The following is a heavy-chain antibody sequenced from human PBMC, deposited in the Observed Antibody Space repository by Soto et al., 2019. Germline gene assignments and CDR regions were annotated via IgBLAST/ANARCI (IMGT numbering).Heavy chain of an antibody. CDR2: VSGSGSST. CDR1: GFTFSKHA. D-gene: IGHD4-17*01. CDR3: ARASGEVLNWFDS. J-gene: IGHJ5*01. V-gene: IGHV3-23*01. Sequence: GGSLRLSCAASGFTFSKHAMSWVRQAPGKGLEWVSTVSGSGSSTYYTDSVKGRFTISRDNSKDTLYLQMNSLRAEDTAVYYCARASGEVLNWFDSWGQGALVTVSS.